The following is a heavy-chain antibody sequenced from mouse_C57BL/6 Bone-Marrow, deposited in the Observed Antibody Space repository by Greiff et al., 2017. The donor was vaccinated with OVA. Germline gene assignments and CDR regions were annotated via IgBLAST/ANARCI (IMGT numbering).Heavy chain of an antibody. D-gene: IGHD5-5*01. V-gene: IGHV2-9-1*01. Sequence: VQRVESGPGLVAPSQSLSITCTVSGFSLTSYAISWVRQPPGKGLEWLGVIWTGGGTNYNSALKSRLSISKDNSKSQVFLKMNSLQTDDTARYYCARNNLLPSYAMDYWGQGTSVTVSS. J-gene: IGHJ4*01. CDR1: GFSLTSYA. CDR2: IWTGGGT. CDR3: ARNNLLPSYAMDY.